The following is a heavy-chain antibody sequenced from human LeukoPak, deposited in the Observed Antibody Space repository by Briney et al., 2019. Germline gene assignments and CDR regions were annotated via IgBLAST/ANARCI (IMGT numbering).Heavy chain of an antibody. CDR1: GFTFSSYW. J-gene: IGHJ6*03. CDR3: AKARPRSGSYYPYYYYYMDV. V-gene: IGHV3-74*01. Sequence: GGSLRLSCVASGFTFSSYWMHWVRQAPGKGLVWVSRINSDGSSTNYADSVKGRFTISRDNSKNTLYLQMNSLRAEDTAVYYCAKARPRSGSYYPYYYYYMDVWGKGTTVTVSS. D-gene: IGHD3-10*01. CDR2: INSDGSST.